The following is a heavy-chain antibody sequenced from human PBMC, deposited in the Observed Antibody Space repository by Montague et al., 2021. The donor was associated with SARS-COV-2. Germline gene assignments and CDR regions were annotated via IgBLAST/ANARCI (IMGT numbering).Heavy chain of an antibody. CDR3: ARSITLPAVLAS. CDR2: IYSGGIT. CDR1: GFTVNTNF. D-gene: IGHD2/OR15-2a*01. V-gene: IGHV3-53*01. J-gene: IGHJ5*02. Sequence: SLSLSCAASGFTVNTNFMTWVRQAPGKGLEWISIIYSGGITYYADSVKGRFTISRDDSKNTAYLQIDSLRAEDTATYFCARSITLPAVLASWGQGTLVTVSS.